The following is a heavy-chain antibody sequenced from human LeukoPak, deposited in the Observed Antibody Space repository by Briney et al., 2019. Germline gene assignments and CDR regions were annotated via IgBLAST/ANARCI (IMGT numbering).Heavy chain of an antibody. J-gene: IGHJ5*02. D-gene: IGHD1-1*01. CDR2: IYHGGTT. V-gene: IGHV4-4*02. CDR1: GGSISSSNW. Sequence: SGTLSLTCAVSGGSISSSNWWSWVRQPPGKGLQWIGQIYHGGTTNYNPSLKSRVTISVDKSKNQFSLKLSSVTAADTAVYYCARRNWNYWFDPWGQGTLVTVSS. CDR3: ARRNWNYWFDP.